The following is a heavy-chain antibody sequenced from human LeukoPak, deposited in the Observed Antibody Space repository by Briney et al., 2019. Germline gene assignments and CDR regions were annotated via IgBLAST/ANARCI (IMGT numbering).Heavy chain of an antibody. V-gene: IGHV3-7*01. CDR2: KKEDGDEK. CDR1: GFSFSKSW. CDR3: ARDGRGAGSPYNLFDP. J-gene: IGHJ5*02. Sequence: GGSLRLSCAPSGFSFSKSWMKSVRQAPGKGLEWVANKKEDGDEKKYVDSVKGRFTISRDNAKESLYLQMNSLRDEDTAVYYCARDGRGAGSPYNLFDPWGQGTLVIVSS. D-gene: IGHD6-19*01.